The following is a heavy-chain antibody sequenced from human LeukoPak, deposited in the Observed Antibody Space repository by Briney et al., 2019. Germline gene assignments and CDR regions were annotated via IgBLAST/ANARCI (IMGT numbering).Heavy chain of an antibody. Sequence: SETLSLTCTVSGGSITSYYWSWIRQPPGKGLEWIGYIYYSGSTNYNPSLKSRLTISVDTSKTQFSLRLSSVTAADTAVYYCAREREGYFDLWGRGTLVTVSS. CDR3: AREREGYFDL. V-gene: IGHV4-59*12. CDR1: GGSITSYY. J-gene: IGHJ2*01. CDR2: IYYSGST.